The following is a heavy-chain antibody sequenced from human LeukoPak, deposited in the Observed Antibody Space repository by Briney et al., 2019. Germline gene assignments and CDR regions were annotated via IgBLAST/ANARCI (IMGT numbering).Heavy chain of an antibody. Sequence: PGGSLRLSCAASGFTFSSYSVNWVRQAPGKGLEWVSSISSSSSYVSYADSVKGRFTISRDNAKNSLYLQMNSLRAEDTAVYYCARDLQDILIDYYYYYYMDVWGKGTTVTVSS. D-gene: IGHD3-9*01. CDR3: ARDLQDILIDYYYYYYMDV. V-gene: IGHV3-21*01. J-gene: IGHJ6*03. CDR2: ISSSSSYV. CDR1: GFTFSSYS.